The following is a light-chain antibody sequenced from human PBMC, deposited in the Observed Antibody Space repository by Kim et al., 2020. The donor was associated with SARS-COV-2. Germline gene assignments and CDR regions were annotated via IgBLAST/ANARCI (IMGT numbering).Light chain of an antibody. CDR3: QQRKSWPRP. CDR1: QSVDNY. V-gene: IGKV3-11*01. CDR2: DVS. J-gene: IGKJ4*01. Sequence: EIVLTQSPATLSLSPGERAIPSCRASQSVDNYLAWYQQKPGQVPRLVIYDVSERATGVPARFSGSGSGTDFTLTISSLEPEDSAVYYCQQRKSWPRPFGGGTNVEI.